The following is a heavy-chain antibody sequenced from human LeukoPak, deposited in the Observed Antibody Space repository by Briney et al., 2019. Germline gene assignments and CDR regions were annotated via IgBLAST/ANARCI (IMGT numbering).Heavy chain of an antibody. J-gene: IGHJ4*02. CDR2: ISPSSGST. D-gene: IGHD3-10*01. Sequence: GGSLRLSCAASGFTFSTYRMNWVRQAPGKGLEWVASISPSSGSTYYADSMKGRFTISRDNAKNSLYLQMNSLRTEDTAVYPCARGGEVSGTYYFDYWGQGTLVTVSS. CDR3: ARGGEVSGTYYFDY. CDR1: GFTFSTYR. V-gene: IGHV3-21*01.